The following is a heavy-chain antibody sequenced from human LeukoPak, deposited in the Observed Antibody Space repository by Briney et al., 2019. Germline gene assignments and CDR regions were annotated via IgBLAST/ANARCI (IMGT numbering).Heavy chain of an antibody. CDR1: GGTFSSYT. V-gene: IGHV1-69*13. D-gene: IGHD1-1*01. CDR3: ATPPTGTTTTGEFYFDS. CDR2: IIPLFGSA. Sequence: SVKGSCKASGGTFSSYTIAWVRQAPGQGLELLGGIIPLFGSANYAQKFQGRVTITADESTSTAYMALSSLRSDDTAFYYCATPPTGTTTTGEFYFDSWGQGTLVTVSA. J-gene: IGHJ4*02.